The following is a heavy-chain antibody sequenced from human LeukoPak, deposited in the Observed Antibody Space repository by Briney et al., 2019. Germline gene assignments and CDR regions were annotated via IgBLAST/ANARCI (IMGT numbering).Heavy chain of an antibody. CDR1: GFTFSSYW. J-gene: IGHJ3*02. D-gene: IGHD1-26*01. V-gene: IGHV3-7*01. CDR2: IKQDGSEK. CDR3: ARDLPTGLVGADDI. Sequence: PGGSLRLSCAASGFTFSSYWMSWVRQAPGKGLEWMANIKQDGSEKYYVDSVKGRFTISRDNAKNSLYLQMNSLRAEDTAVYYCARDLPTGLVGADDIWGQGTMVTVSS.